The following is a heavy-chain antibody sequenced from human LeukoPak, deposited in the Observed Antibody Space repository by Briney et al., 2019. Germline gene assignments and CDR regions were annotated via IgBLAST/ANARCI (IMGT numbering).Heavy chain of an antibody. J-gene: IGHJ6*03. V-gene: IGHV1-8*02. CDR1: GYTFTDYY. CDR2: MNPNSGNT. CDR3: ARSHYYYYMDV. Sequence: ASVKVSCKASGYTFTDYYMHWVRQATGQGLEWMGWMNPNSGNTGYAQKFQGRVTMTRNTSISTAYMELSSLRSEDTAVYYCARSHYYYYMDVWGKGTTVTISS.